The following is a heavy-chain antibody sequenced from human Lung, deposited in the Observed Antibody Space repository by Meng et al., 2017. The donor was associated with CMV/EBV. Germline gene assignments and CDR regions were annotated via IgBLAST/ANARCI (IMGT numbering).Heavy chain of an antibody. CDR3: ARIKYDFWVTNWFDP. CDR2: ISMSSSEK. Sequence: SCAASGFTFSSYSMNLVRQAPGRGLEWVSYISMSSSEKYYADSVKGRFTISRDNAKKSLYLQMNSLRAEDTAVYYGARIKYDFWVTNWFDPWCQGTXVTVDS. CDR1: GFTFSSYS. J-gene: IGHJ5*02. D-gene: IGHD3-3*01. V-gene: IGHV3-21*01.